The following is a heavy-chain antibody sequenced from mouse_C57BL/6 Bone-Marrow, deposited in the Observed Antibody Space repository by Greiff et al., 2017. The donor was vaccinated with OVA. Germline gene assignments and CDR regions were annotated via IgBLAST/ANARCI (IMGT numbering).Heavy chain of an antibody. Sequence: LVESGPELVKPGASVKISCKASGYAFSSSWMNWVKQRPGKGLEWIGRIYPGDGDTNYNGKFKGKATLTADKSSSTAYMQLSSLTSEDSAVYFCARPYYYGRENFDVWGTGTTVTVSS. J-gene: IGHJ1*03. V-gene: IGHV1-82*01. D-gene: IGHD1-1*01. CDR2: IYPGDGDT. CDR3: ARPYYYGRENFDV. CDR1: GYAFSSSW.